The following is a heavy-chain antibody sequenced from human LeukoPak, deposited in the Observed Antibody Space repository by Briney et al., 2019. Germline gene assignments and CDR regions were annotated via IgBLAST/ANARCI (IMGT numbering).Heavy chain of an antibody. CDR1: GFTFSSYS. V-gene: IGHV3-21*01. CDR2: ISSSSSYI. D-gene: IGHD3-10*01. J-gene: IGHJ6*03. CDR3: AREGLVRGVITPPYYYYYMDV. Sequence: GGSLRLSCAASGFTFSSYSMNWVRQAPGKGLEWVSSISSSSSYIYYADSVKGRFTISRDNAKNSLYLQMNSLRAEDTAVYYCAREGLVRGVITPPYYYYYMDVWGKGTTVTISS.